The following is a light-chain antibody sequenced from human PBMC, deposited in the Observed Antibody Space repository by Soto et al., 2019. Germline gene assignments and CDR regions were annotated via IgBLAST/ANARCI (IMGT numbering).Light chain of an antibody. CDR2: DTS. CDR1: QTVGSY. J-gene: IGKJ1*01. V-gene: IGKV3-11*01. Sequence: IVLTQSPATLSLSPGERATLSCRASQTVGSYLAWFRQTPGQAPRLRSYDTSIRATGIPARFSGSGSGTDFTLTISSLEAEDFAVYYCQQRRNWPQTFGQGTMVDVK. CDR3: QQRRNWPQT.